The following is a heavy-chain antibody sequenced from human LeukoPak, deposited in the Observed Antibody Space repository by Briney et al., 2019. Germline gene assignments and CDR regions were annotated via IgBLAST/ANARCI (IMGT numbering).Heavy chain of an antibody. CDR1: GFTFNNYA. D-gene: IGHD4-11*01. V-gene: IGHV3-30-3*01. CDR3: AKEKAYRRYYYYGMDV. Sequence: GGSLRLSCAASGFTFNNYAMHWVRQAPGKGLEWVAVISYDGTNKYYADSVKGRFTISRDNSKNTLYLQMNSLRAEDTALYYCAKEKAYRRYYYYGMDVWGQGTTVTVSS. J-gene: IGHJ6*02. CDR2: ISYDGTNK.